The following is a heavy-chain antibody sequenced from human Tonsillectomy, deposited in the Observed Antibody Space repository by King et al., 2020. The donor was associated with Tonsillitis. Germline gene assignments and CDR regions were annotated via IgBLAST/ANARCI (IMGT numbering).Heavy chain of an antibody. CDR2: ISSNGGST. D-gene: IGHD3-3*01. V-gene: IGHV3-64D*06. Sequence: DVQLVESGGGLVQPGGSLRLSCSASGFTLSSFAMHWVRQAPGKGLEYVSSISSNGGSTHYADSVRGRFTVSRDNSNNTVYLQMNTLRTEDTAFYHCVGGYNFWSGSSNWFDPWGQGTLVTVSS. J-gene: IGHJ5*02. CDR3: VGGYNFWSGSSNWFDP. CDR1: GFTLSSFA.